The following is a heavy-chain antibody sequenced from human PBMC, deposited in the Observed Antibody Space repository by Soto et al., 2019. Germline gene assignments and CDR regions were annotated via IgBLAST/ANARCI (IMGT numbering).Heavy chain of an antibody. Sequence: QVQLVQSGAEVKKPGSSVKVSCKASGGTFSSYAISWVRQAPGQGLEWMGGIIPIFGTANYAQKFQGRVRITAEESTSTAYMELSSLRSVGSAVYYWARGTMEIQLSFGGVTQVFGRWGQGTLVTVSS. CDR3: ARGTMEIQLSFGGVTQVFGR. CDR1: GGTFSSYA. D-gene: IGHD5-18*01. V-gene: IGHV1-69*01. J-gene: IGHJ5*02. CDR2: IIPIFGTA.